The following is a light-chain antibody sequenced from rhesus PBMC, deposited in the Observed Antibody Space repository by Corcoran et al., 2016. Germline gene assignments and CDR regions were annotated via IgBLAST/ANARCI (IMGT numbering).Light chain of an antibody. Sequence: ILTQSPATLSLSPGERATLSCRASQSVSTYLAWYQQKPGQAPRLLIYSASSRATGIPDRFSGSGSGTDFTSTISKLEPEDVGIYHCYQHSSGYSFGQGTKVEIK. CDR3: YQHSSGYS. V-gene: IGKV3-10*01. CDR2: SAS. J-gene: IGKJ2*01. CDR1: QSVSTY.